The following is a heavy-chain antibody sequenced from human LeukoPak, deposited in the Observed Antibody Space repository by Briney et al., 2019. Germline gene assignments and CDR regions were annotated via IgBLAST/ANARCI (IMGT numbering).Heavy chain of an antibody. J-gene: IGHJ4*02. D-gene: IGHD2-15*01. CDR2: ISSSSSTI. CDR1: GFTFSSYS. CDR3: AKHRLGSFDY. Sequence: GGSLRLSCAASGFTFSSYSMNWVRQAPGKGLEWVSYISSSSSTIYYADSVKGRFTISRDNAKNSLYLQMNSLRAEDTAVYYCAKHRLGSFDYWGQGTLVTVSS. V-gene: IGHV3-48*01.